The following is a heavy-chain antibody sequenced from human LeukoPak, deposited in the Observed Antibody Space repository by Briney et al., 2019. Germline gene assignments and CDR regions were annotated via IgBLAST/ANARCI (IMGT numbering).Heavy chain of an antibody. Sequence: SETLSLTCAVSGGSISSGGYSWSWIRQPPGKGLEWIGYIYHSGSTYYNPSLKSRVTISVDRSKNQFSLKLSSVTAADTAVYYCARTSMVQEHSFDYWGQGTLVTVSS. D-gene: IGHD5-18*01. CDR1: GGSISSGGYS. CDR2: IYHSGST. CDR3: ARTSMVQEHSFDY. J-gene: IGHJ4*02. V-gene: IGHV4-30-2*01.